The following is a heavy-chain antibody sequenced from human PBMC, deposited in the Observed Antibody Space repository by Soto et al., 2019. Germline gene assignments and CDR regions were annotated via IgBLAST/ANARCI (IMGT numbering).Heavy chain of an antibody. J-gene: IGHJ4*02. CDR1: GFTFSSYG. Sequence: PVGSLSLSCAASGFTFSSYGMHWVRQAPGKGLEWVAVISYDGGNKYYADSVKGRFTISRDNSKNTLYLQMNSLRAEDTAVYYCAKDGRRWLQSYFDYWGQGTLVTVS. CDR2: ISYDGGNK. CDR3: AKDGRRWLQSYFDY. V-gene: IGHV3-30*18. D-gene: IGHD4-4*01.